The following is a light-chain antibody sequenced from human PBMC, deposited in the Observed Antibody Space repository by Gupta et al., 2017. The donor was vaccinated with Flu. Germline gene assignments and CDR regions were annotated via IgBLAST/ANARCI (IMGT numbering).Light chain of an antibody. CDR1: SLRSYY. V-gene: IGLV3-19*01. J-gene: IGLJ3*02. Sequence: SSELTQDPAVSVALGKTVRITCQGDSLRSYYASWYQQKPGQAPVLVIYGKNNRPSGIPDRFSGSSSGNTASLTITGAQAEDEADYYCNSRDSSGNRWVFGGGTKLTVL. CDR3: NSRDSSGNRWV. CDR2: GKN.